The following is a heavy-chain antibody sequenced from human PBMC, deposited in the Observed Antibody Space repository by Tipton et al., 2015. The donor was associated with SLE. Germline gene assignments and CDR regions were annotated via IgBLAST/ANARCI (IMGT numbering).Heavy chain of an antibody. CDR1: GGSISSGGYY. CDR2: IYYSGST. Sequence: LRLSCTVSGGSISSGGYYWSWLRQHPGKGLEWIGYIYYSGSTYYNPSLKSRVTISVDTSKNQFSLKLSSVTAADTAVYYCARVLLVVPAAMGVWFYPWGQGTLVTVSS. J-gene: IGHJ5*02. D-gene: IGHD2-2*01. CDR3: ARVLLVVPAAMGVWFYP. V-gene: IGHV4-31*03.